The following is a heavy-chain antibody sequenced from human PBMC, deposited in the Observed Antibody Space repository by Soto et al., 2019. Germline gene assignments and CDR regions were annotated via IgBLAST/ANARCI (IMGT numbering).Heavy chain of an antibody. CDR3: GKMSCILGTHWGGGGCGMDV. V-gene: IGHV3-23*01. J-gene: IGHJ6*02. D-gene: IGHD3-16*01. CDR1: GFTFSSYA. Sequence: GGSLRLSCAASGFTFSSYAMSWVRQAPGKGLEWVSAISGSGGSTYYADSVKGRFTIPRDNSKNTLYLQMNSLRAEDTAVYYCGKMSCILGTHWGGGGCGMDVWGQGTTVTVSS. CDR2: ISGSGGST.